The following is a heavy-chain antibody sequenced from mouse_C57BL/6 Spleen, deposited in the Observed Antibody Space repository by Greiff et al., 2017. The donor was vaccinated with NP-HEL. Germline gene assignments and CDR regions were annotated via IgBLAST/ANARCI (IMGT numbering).Heavy chain of an antibody. CDR2: IDPSDSET. V-gene: IGHV1-52*01. CDR3: ARRYLYWYFDV. J-gene: IGHJ1*03. CDR1: GYTFTSYW. Sequence: VQLQQPGAELVRPGSSVKLSCKASGYTFTSYWMHWVKQRPIQGLEWIGNIDPSDSETHYNQKFKDKATLTVDKSSSTAYMQLSSLTSEDSAVYYCARRYLYWYFDVWGTGTTVTVSS.